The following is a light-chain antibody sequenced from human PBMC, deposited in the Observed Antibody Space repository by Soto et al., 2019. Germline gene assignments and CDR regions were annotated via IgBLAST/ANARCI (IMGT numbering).Light chain of an antibody. J-gene: IGKJ2*01. V-gene: IGKV3-11*01. Sequence: EIVLTQSPATLSLSPGERATLSCRASQSVSSYLAWYQQKPGQAPRLLIYDASNRATGIPARFSGSGSGTDFTLTISSLEPEDFAVYYCLHYNNWPYTFGQGTKLEIK. CDR3: LHYNNWPYT. CDR2: DAS. CDR1: QSVSSY.